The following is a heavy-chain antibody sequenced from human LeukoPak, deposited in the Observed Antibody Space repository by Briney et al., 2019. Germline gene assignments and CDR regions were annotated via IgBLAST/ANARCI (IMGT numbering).Heavy chain of an antibody. CDR2: ISSSSSYL. J-gene: IGHJ3*02. V-gene: IGHV3-21*01. D-gene: IGHD4-23*01. Sequence: GGSLRLSCAASGFTLSTYTMNWVRQAPGKGLEWVSSISSSSSYLYYAESVKGRITISRDNAKKSLNLQMNSLRAEDTAVYYCARSSYGGNTAYAFDIWGQGTMVTVSS. CDR1: GFTLSTYT. CDR3: ARSSYGGNTAYAFDI.